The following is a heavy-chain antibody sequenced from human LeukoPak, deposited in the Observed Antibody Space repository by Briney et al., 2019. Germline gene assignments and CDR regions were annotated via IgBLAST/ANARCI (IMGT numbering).Heavy chain of an antibody. CDR1: GYTFTGYY. CDR3: AREPALYDILTGCKPHFDY. Sequence: GASVKVSCKASGYTFTGYYMHWVRQAPGQGLEWMGWINPNSGGTNYAQKFQGWVTMTRDTSISTAYMELSRLRSDDTAVYYCAREPALYDILTGCKPHFDYWGQGTLVTVSS. V-gene: IGHV1-2*04. D-gene: IGHD3-9*01. J-gene: IGHJ4*02. CDR2: INPNSGGT.